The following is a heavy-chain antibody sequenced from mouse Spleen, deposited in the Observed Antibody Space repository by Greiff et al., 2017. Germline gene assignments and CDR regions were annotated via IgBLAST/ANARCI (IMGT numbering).Heavy chain of an antibody. J-gene: IGHJ2*01. D-gene: IGHD2-4*01. Sequence: VQLQQSGPVLVKPGASVKMSCKASGYTFTDYYMNWVKQSHGKSFEWIGVINPYNGGTSYNQKFKGKATLTVDKSSSTAYMELNSLTSEDTAIYYCARWDYDLYFDYWGQGTTLTVSS. CDR2: INPYNGGT. CDR1: GYTFTDYY. CDR3: ARWDYDLYFDY. V-gene: IGHV1-19*01.